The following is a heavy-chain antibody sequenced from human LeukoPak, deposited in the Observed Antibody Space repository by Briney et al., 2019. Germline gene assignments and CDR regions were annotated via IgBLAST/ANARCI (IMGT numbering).Heavy chain of an antibody. V-gene: IGHV4-59*01. CDR3: AREGRGAAAGTYYYYYYMDV. J-gene: IGHJ6*03. Sequence: SETLSLTCTVSGGSLSSYYWSWIRQPPGKGLEWIGYIYYSGSTNYNPSLKSRVTISVDTSKNQFSLKLSSVTAADTAVYYRAREGRGAAAGTYYYYYYMDVWGKGTTVTVSS. D-gene: IGHD6-13*01. CDR2: IYYSGST. CDR1: GGSLSSYY.